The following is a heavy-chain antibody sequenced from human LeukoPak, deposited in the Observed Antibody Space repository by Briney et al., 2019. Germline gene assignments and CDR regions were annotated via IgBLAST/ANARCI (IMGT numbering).Heavy chain of an antibody. V-gene: IGHV3-30*04. J-gene: IGHJ6*03. CDR2: ISYDGSNK. CDR3: ARGQRAHVEWSSYMDV. D-gene: IGHD3-3*01. CDR1: GITFSSYA. Sequence: GGSLRLSCAASGITFSSYAMHWVRQAPGKGLEWVAVISYDGSNKYYADSVKGRFTISRDNSKNTLYLQMNNLRAEDTAVYYCARGQRAHVEWSSYMDVWGKGTTVTVSS.